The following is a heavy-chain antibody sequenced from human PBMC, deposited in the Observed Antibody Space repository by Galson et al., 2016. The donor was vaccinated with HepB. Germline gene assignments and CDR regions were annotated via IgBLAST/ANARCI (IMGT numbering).Heavy chain of an antibody. CDR3: ATTVGNSAGDCSPRTIYFDYGMDV. J-gene: IGHJ6*02. CDR2: ISGSGAST. D-gene: IGHD2-21*02. V-gene: IGHV3-23*01. CDR1: GFTFSRYA. Sequence: SLRLSCAASGFTFSRYAMTWVRLAPGKGLEWVSVISGSGASTLYADSVKGRFTISRDNSKNTVDLQMNILGVEDTAVYYCATTVGNSAGDCSPRTIYFDYGMDVWGRGTTVTVSS.